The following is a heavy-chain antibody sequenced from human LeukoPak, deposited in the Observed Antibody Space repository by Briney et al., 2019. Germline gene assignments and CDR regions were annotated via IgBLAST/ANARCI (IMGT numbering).Heavy chain of an antibody. Sequence: GGSLQISCKGSGYCFTSYWIGWVRQMTGKGLEWMGIFYPGDSDTRYSPSFQGQVTISADKSISTAYLQWGSLKASDTSMYYCARSTRRDGYNFPFDYWGQGTLVTVSS. J-gene: IGHJ4*02. CDR2: FYPGDSDT. D-gene: IGHD5-24*01. CDR3: ARSTRRDGYNFPFDY. CDR1: GYCFTSYW. V-gene: IGHV5-51*01.